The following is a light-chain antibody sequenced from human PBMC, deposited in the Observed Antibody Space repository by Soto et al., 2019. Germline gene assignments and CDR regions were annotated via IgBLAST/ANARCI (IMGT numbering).Light chain of an antibody. V-gene: IGKV3-11*01. CDR1: PSVANF. CDR3: QQRNIWPPVT. Sequence: PGERATLSCRDSPSVANFVAWYQQKPGQAPRLLIYGAFNRATGIPARFSGSGSGTDFTLTISSLEPEDSAVYYCQQRNIWPPVTFGHGTRLEIK. J-gene: IGKJ5*01. CDR2: GAF.